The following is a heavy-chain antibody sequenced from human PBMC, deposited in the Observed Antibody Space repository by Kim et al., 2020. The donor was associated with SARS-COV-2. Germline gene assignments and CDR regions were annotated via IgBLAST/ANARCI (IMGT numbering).Heavy chain of an antibody. Sequence: GGSLRLSCAASGFTFSSYALSWVRQAPGKGLEWVSRISASGGDTYYADSVQGRFTISRDNSKNALNLEMNSLRAEDTALYYCAEVTTLTAPFYDYWGQGTLVTVSS. V-gene: IGHV3-23*01. CDR2: ISASGGDT. CDR3: AEVTTLTAPFYDY. CDR1: GFTFSSYA. D-gene: IGHD4-4*01. J-gene: IGHJ4*02.